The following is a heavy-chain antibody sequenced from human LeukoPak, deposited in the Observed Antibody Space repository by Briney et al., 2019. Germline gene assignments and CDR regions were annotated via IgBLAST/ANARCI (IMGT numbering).Heavy chain of an antibody. CDR2: GDYSGGT. CDR3: ARPAGGYSYGYEAYFDY. D-gene: IGHD5-18*01. J-gene: IGHJ4*02. Sequence: SETLSLTCTVSGDSFTSVTDYWAWIRQPPGKGLEWIATGDYSGGTYYNPSLESRVAISADMSKNQFSLKLSSVTAADTAVYYCARPAGGYSYGYEAYFDYWGQGTLVTVSS. CDR1: GDSFTSVTDY. V-gene: IGHV4-39*07.